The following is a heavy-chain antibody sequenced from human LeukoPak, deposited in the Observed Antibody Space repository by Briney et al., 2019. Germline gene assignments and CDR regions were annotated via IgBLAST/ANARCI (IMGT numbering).Heavy chain of an antibody. CDR3: ARSRWPTTYMDV. J-gene: IGHJ6*03. D-gene: IGHD5-24*01. CDR2: IYHSGST. Sequence: PSETLSLTCSISGYSISSGYYWDWIRQPPGEGLEWIGSIYHSGSTYYNPSLKSRVTISVDTSKNQFSLRLSSVTAADTAVYYCARSRWPTTYMDVWGKGTTVTVSS. V-gene: IGHV4-38-2*02. CDR1: GYSISSGYY.